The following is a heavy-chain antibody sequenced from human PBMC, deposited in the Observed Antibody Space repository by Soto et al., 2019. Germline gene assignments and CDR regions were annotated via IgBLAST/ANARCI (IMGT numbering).Heavy chain of an antibody. Sequence: GGSLRLSCAASGCTFSSYAMSWVRQAPGKGLEWVSAISGRGGSTYYADSVKGRFTISRDNSKNTLYLQMNSLRAEDRAVYYCAKGPLYYYGSGSYYSHDRGYWGQGTLVTVSS. V-gene: IGHV3-23*01. J-gene: IGHJ4*02. CDR2: ISGRGGST. CDR3: AKGPLYYYGSGSYYSHDRGY. D-gene: IGHD3-10*01. CDR1: GCTFSSYA.